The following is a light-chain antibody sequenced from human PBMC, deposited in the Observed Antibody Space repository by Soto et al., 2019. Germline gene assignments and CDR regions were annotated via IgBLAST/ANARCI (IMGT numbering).Light chain of an antibody. CDR1: QSISTY. Sequence: DIQMTQSPSSLSASVGARVTITCRASQSISTYLTWYHQKPGKAPNLLIYAASTLQSGVPSRFSGSGSGTEFTLTISSLQPEDFATYYCQQLNSFPLTFGHGTRLEIK. J-gene: IGKJ5*01. CDR3: QQLNSFPLT. V-gene: IGKV1-9*01. CDR2: AAS.